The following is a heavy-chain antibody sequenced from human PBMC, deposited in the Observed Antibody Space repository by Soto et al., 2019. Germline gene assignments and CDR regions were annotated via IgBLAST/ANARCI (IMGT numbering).Heavy chain of an antibody. V-gene: IGHV4-38-2*01. J-gene: IGHJ4*02. Sequence: PSETLSLTCAVSGYSISSGYYWGWIRQPPGKGLEWIGNIYHSGSTYYNPSLKSRVTISVDTSKNQFSLKLSSVTAADTAVYYCARVRGRSGDSSGYYAPYYFDYWGQGTLVTVSS. CDR1: GYSISSGYY. CDR2: IYHSGST. CDR3: ARVRGRSGDSSGYYAPYYFDY. D-gene: IGHD3-22*01.